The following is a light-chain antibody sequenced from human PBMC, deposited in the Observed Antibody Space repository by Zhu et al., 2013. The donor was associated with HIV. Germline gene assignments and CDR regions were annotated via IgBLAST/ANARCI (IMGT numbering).Light chain of an antibody. J-gene: IGKJ4*01. Sequence: EIVLTQSPGTLSLSPGERATLSCRASQTVSYKHIAWYQQKPGQAPRLLIYGASNRATDIPDRFSGSGSGTDFTLTISRLEPEDFAVYFCQQYGGSPPLTFGGGTKVEIK. CDR1: QTVSYKH. CDR3: QQYGGSPPLT. CDR2: GAS. V-gene: IGKV3-20*01.